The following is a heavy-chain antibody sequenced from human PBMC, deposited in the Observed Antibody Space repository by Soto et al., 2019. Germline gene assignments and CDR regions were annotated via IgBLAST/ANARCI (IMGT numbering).Heavy chain of an antibody. CDR1: GGSINSGTYY. D-gene: IGHD2-2*01. Sequence: QVQLRESYPGLVKPSQTLSLTCTVSGGSINSGTYYWSWIRQPPGKGLEWIGYISYSGSTYYNPSLKSRVSISADTSKNQFSLKLSSVTATDTAVYFCLRHSTSSYWYYGLWGRGTLVTVSS. V-gene: IGHV4-30-4*01. CDR3: LRHSTSSYWYYGL. CDR2: ISYSGST. J-gene: IGHJ2*01.